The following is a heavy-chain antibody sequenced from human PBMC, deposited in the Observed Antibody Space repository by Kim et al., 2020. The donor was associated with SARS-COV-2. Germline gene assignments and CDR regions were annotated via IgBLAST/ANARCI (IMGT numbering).Heavy chain of an antibody. CDR3: ARAETYYYGSGSYPWYFDL. V-gene: IGHV1-18*01. D-gene: IGHD3-10*01. Sequence: ASVKVSCKASGYTFTSYGISWVRQAPGQGLEWMGWISAYNGNTNYAQKLQGRVTMTTDTSTSTAYMELRSLRSDDTAVYYCARAETYYYGSGSYPWYFDLWGRGTLVTVSS. J-gene: IGHJ2*01. CDR2: ISAYNGNT. CDR1: GYTFTSYG.